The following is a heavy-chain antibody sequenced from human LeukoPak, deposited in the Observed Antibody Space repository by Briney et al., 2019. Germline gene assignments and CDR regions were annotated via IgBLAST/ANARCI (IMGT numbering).Heavy chain of an antibody. Sequence: GGSLRLSCSASGFTFSSSPMHWVRQAPGKGREYVSAISSDGATTYYADSLKDRFTISRDNSKSTLFLQMRYLRVEDTAVYYCVKEKSYYDYWGQGTLVTVSS. CDR3: VKEKSYYDY. J-gene: IGHJ4*02. V-gene: IGHV3-64D*06. CDR2: ISSDGATT. CDR1: GFTFSSSP.